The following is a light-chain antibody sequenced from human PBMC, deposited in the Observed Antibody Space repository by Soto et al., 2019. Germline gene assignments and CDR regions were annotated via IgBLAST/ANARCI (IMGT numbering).Light chain of an antibody. V-gene: IGKV1-9*01. J-gene: IGKJ5*01. Sequence: DVQLTQSPFFLSAYEGDRVTITCRASHGISSYLVWYQQKAGKAPKSLIYAASTLQTGVPSRFSGSGSGTEFTLTISSLQPEDSATYYCRQHNSFPITFGQGTRLEIK. CDR2: AAS. CDR3: RQHNSFPIT. CDR1: HGISSY.